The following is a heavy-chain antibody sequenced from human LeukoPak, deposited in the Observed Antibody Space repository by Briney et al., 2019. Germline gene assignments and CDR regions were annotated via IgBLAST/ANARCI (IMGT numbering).Heavy chain of an antibody. D-gene: IGHD3-10*01. CDR1: GDSISSGDYS. CDR3: ARELWFVNAPGSWLDP. Sequence: PSETLSLTCTVSGDSISSGDYSWGWIRQPSGKGLEWIGYTFHTGSSYYNPSLRSRVTISVDRSRNQFSLRLTSVTAADTAVYYCARELWFVNAPGSWLDPWGPGTLVAVSS. CDR2: TFHTGSS. V-gene: IGHV4-30-2*01. J-gene: IGHJ5*02.